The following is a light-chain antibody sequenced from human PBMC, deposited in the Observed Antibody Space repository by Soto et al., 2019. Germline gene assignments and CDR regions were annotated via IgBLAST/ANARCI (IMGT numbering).Light chain of an antibody. CDR1: QNINTW. CDR2: VVS. J-gene: IGKJ3*01. V-gene: IGKV1-5*01. Sequence: EMTQSPSTLSASVGDSVTITCRASQNINTWLAWYQQKPGTAPRLLIYVVSTLQSGVPSRFRGSGSGTEFTLTITSLQPNDSAIYYCQQYDGYFGPGTKV. CDR3: QQYDGY.